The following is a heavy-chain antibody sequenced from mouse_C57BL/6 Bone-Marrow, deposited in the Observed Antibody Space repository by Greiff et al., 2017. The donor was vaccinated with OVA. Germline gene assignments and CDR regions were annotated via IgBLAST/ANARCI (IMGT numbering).Heavy chain of an antibody. CDR2: IDPSDSYT. V-gene: IGHV1-69*01. CDR1: GYTFTSYW. D-gene: IGHD1-1*01. J-gene: IGHJ2*01. Sequence: QVQLQQPGAELVMPGASVKLSCKASGYTFTSYWMHWVKQRPGQGLEWIGEIDPSDSYTNYNQKFKGKSTLTADKSSSTAYMQLSSLTSEDSAVYYCARDHGSSYDYWGQGTTLTVSS. CDR3: ARDHGSSYDY.